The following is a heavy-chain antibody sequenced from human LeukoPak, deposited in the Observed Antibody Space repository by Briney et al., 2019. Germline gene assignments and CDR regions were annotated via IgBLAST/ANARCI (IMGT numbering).Heavy chain of an antibody. CDR2: INHSGST. D-gene: IGHD6-19*01. CDR1: GGSFSGYY. Sequence: SETLSLTCAVYGGSFSGYYWSWIRQPPGKGLEWIGEINHSGSTNYNPSLKSRVTISVDTSKNQFSLKLSSVTAADTAVYYCARGRSSDWYPYYYGMDVWGQGTTVTVSS. V-gene: IGHV4-34*01. J-gene: IGHJ6*02. CDR3: ARGRSSDWYPYYYGMDV.